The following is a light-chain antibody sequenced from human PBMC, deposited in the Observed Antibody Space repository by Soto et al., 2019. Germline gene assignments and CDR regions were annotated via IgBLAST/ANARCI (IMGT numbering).Light chain of an antibody. J-gene: IGKJ2*01. Sequence: EIVLTQSPGTLSLSPGERATLSCRTSHSVSSSYLAWYQQKPGQAPRLLIYGASSRATGIPDRFSGSRSGTDFTLTISRLEPEDFASYYCLQDYDYPYTFGQGTTLDIK. V-gene: IGKV3-20*01. CDR2: GAS. CDR1: HSVSSSY. CDR3: LQDYDYPYT.